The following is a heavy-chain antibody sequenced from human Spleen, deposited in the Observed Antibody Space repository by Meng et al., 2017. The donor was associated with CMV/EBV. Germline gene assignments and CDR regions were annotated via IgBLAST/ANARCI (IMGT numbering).Heavy chain of an antibody. CDR3: ANWDWNYILRFMAS. CDR2: INWSVDTT. CDR1: GFTFADYA. J-gene: IGHJ1*01. V-gene: IGHV3-9*01. Sequence: GGSLRLSCSASGFTFADYAMHWVRQVPGKGLEWVFGINWSVDTTDYVDSVKGRFSISRDNAKKFLYLQMNSLRPEDTAFYHCANWDWNYILRFMASWGQGTLVTVSS. D-gene: IGHD1-7*01.